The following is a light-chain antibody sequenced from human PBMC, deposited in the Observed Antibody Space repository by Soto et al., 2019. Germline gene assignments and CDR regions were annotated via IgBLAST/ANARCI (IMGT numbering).Light chain of an antibody. Sequence: EIVMTQSPATLSVSPGDSATLSCRASQRVANDLAWYQQKPGQAPRLLISGATTRATGVPGRFSGSGSGTEFTLTISSLQSEDFAVYYCQQYNGWPLTFGGGTKVEI. V-gene: IGKV3-15*01. CDR3: QQYNGWPLT. CDR2: GAT. J-gene: IGKJ4*01. CDR1: QRVAND.